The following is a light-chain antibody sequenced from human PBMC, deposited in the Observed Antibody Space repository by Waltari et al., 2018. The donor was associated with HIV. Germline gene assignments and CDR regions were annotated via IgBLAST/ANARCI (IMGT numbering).Light chain of an antibody. J-gene: IGKJ4*02. CDR1: QTLLYSSNNKNY. Sequence: DIVMTQSPDSLAVSLGERATVTCKARQTLLYSSNNKNYLAWYQHKPGQPPKLLIYWASTRQSGVADRLSGSGSGRNGSLTINRRQGEDVATDYCEQDYRAPLAFGGGTRV. V-gene: IGKV4-1*01. CDR2: WAS. CDR3: EQDYRAPLA.